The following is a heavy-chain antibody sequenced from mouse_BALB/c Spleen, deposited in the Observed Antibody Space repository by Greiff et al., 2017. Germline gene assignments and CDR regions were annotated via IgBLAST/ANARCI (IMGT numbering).Heavy chain of an antibody. CDR3: ARWGIYYGNYD. CDR1: GYSFTSYW. D-gene: IGHD2-1*01. CDR2: IDPSDSEN. V-gene: IGHV1S127*01. J-gene: IGHJ2*01. Sequence: VQLQQSGPQLVRPGASVKISCKASGYSFTSYWMHWVKQRPGQGLEWIGMIDPSDSENRLNQKFKDKATLTVDKSSSTAYMQLSSQTSEDAAVYYCARWGIYYGNYDWGQGTTLTVSS.